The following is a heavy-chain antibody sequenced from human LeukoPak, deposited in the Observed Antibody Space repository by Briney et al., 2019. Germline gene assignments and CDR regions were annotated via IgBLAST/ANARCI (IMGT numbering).Heavy chain of an antibody. CDR2: ISYDGSNK. V-gene: IGHV3-30-3*01. D-gene: IGHD3-3*01. CDR1: GFTFSNYA. J-gene: IGHJ4*02. CDR3: ARSLDDFWSGYYFDY. Sequence: GGSLRLSCAASGFTFSNYAMHWVRQAPGKGLEWVAVISYDGSNKYYADSVKGRFTISRDNSKNTLYLQMNSLRAEDTAVYYCARSLDDFWSGYYFDYWGQGTLVTVSS.